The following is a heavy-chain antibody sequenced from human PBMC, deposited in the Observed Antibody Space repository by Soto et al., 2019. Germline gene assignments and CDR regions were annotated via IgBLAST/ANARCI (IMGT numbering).Heavy chain of an antibody. CDR2: IIPVFGTA. Sequence: SVKVSCKASGGTFSSYAISWVRQAPGQGLEWMGGIIPVFGTANYAQKFQGRVTIAADESTSTAYMELSSLRSEDTAVYYCARDRVGVRYFDWLPLDPWGQGTLATVSS. D-gene: IGHD3-9*01. CDR1: GGTFSSYA. CDR3: ARDRVGVRYFDWLPLDP. V-gene: IGHV1-69*13. J-gene: IGHJ5*02.